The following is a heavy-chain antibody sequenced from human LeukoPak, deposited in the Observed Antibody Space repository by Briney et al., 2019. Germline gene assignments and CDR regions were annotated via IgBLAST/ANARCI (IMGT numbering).Heavy chain of an antibody. CDR2: LYYSESS. CDR3: ARRLRPGDYFDY. D-gene: IGHD3-16*01. Sequence: SETLSLTCTVSGGSIDSTSYYWDWIRQAPGKGLEWIGSLYYSESSYYNPSLRSRVTMLADTSKNQFSLELNSVTAADTAVFYCARRLRPGDYFDYWGQGILVTVSS. J-gene: IGHJ4*02. CDR1: GGSIDSTSYY. V-gene: IGHV4-39*01.